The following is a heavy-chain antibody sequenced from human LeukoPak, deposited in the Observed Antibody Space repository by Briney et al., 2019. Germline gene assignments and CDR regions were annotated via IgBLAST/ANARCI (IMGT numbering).Heavy chain of an antibody. J-gene: IGHJ5*02. CDR2: ISSSSSTI. D-gene: IGHD3-22*01. CDR1: GFTFSSYS. V-gene: IGHV3-48*01. Sequence: GGSLRLSCAASGFTFSSYSMNWVRQAPGKGLEWVSYISSSSSTIYYADSVKGRFTISRDNAKNSLYLQMNSLRAEDTAVYYCAREALHPDSSGYVRWFDPWGQGTLVTVSS. CDR3: AREALHPDSSGYVRWFDP.